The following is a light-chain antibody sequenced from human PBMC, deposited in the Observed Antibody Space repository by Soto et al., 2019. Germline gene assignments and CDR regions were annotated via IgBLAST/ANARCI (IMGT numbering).Light chain of an antibody. V-gene: IGLV1-40*01. CDR3: QSYDSSLSGFYV. CDR2: GNS. CDR1: SSNNGAGYD. Sequence: QSVLTQPPSVSGAAGQRVTISCTGSSSNNGAGYDVHWYQQLPGTAPKLLIYGNSNRPSGVPDRFSGSKSGTSASLAITGLQAEDEADYYCQSYDSSLSGFYVFGTGTKLTVL. J-gene: IGLJ1*01.